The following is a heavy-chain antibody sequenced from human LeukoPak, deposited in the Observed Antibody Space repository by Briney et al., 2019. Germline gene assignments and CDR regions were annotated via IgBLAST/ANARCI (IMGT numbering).Heavy chain of an antibody. V-gene: IGHV3-21*01. CDR1: GFTFSSYS. D-gene: IGHD5-18*01. Sequence: PGGSLRLSCAASGFTFSSYSMNWVRQAPGKGLEWVSSISSSSYIYYADSVKGRFTISRDNAKNSLYLQMNSLRAEDTAVYYCARAGDTAMGYYFDYWGQGTLVTVSS. CDR3: ARAGDTAMGYYFDY. J-gene: IGHJ4*02. CDR2: ISSSSYI.